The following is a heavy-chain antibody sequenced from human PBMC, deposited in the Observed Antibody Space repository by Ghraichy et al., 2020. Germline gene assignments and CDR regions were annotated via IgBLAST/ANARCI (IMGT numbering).Heavy chain of an antibody. CDR3: AIGIVGATDLGY. CDR2: INPNSGGT. D-gene: IGHD1-26*01. V-gene: IGHV1-2*02. J-gene: IGHJ4*02. Sequence: ASVKVSCKASGYTFTSYYMHWLLQAPVQGLEWMGWINPNSGGTNYAQKFQGRVTMTRDTSISTAYMELSRLRSDDTAVYYCAIGIVGATDLGYWGQGTLVTVSS. CDR1: GYTFTSYY.